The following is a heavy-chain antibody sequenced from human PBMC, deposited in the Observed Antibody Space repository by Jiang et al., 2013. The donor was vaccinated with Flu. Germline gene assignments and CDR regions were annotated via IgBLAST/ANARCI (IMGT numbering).Heavy chain of an antibody. V-gene: IGHV2-5*02. D-gene: IGHD3-10*01. CDR3: ALNYGSYYYYGMDV. J-gene: IGHJ6*02. CDR2: YWDDDK. Sequence: YWDDDKRYSPSLKSRLTITKDTSKNQVVLTMTNMDPVDTATYYCALNYGSYYYYGMDVWGQGTTVTVSS.